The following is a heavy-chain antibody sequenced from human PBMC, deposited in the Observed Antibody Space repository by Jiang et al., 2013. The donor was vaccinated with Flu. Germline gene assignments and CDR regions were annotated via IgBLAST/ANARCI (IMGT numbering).Heavy chain of an antibody. CDR1: GYTFTKYA. CDR2: INTDTGDA. D-gene: IGHD1-26*01. V-gene: IGHV7-4-1*02. J-gene: IGHJ4*02. Sequence: ESGSELKKPGASVKVSCKASGYTFTKYAINWVRQAPGQGLEWMGWINTDTGDARYAQDFTGRFVFSLDTSVSTAYLQIRSLRTEDTALYYCAKDFTIVGDAISPTYFDYWGQGTLVTVSA. CDR3: AKDFTIVGDAISPTYFDY.